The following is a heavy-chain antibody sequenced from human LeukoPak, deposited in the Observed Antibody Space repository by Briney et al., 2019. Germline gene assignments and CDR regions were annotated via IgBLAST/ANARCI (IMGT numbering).Heavy chain of an antibody. CDR2: IYYSGST. CDR1: GGSISSTRYY. Sequence: SETLSLTCTVSGGSISSTRYYWGWIRQPPGKGLEWIGSIYYSGSTYYNPSLKSRVTISVDASKNQFSLRLSSVTAADTAVYYCARDSTTMGFDYWGQGTLVTVSS. J-gene: IGHJ4*02. D-gene: IGHD2-2*01. CDR3: ARDSTTMGFDY. V-gene: IGHV4-39*02.